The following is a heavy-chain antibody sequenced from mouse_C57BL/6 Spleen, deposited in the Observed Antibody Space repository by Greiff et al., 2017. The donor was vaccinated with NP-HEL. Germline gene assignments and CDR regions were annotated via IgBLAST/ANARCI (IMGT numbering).Heavy chain of an antibody. D-gene: IGHD2-4*01. CDR3: VRQNLYYDYDAWFAY. J-gene: IGHJ3*01. V-gene: IGHV10-1*01. CDR1: GFSFNTYA. CDR2: IRSKSNNYAT. Sequence: GGGLVQPKGSLKLSCAASGFSFNTYAMNWVRQAPGKGLEWVARIRSKSNNYATYYADSVKDRFTISRDDSESMLYLQMNNLKTEDTAMYYCVRQNLYYDYDAWFAYWGQGTLVTVSA.